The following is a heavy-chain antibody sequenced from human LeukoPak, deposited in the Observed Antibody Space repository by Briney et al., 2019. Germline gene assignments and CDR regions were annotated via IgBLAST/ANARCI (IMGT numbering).Heavy chain of an antibody. V-gene: IGHV3-7*03. CDR3: AKDNRRHYTSGPNPDSLH. CDR2: IKQDGSEK. CDR1: GFTFSSSA. J-gene: IGHJ4*02. Sequence: SGGSLRLSCAASGFTFSSSAMSWVRQVPGKGLEWVANIKQDGSEKSYADSVKGRFTISRDNAKNSLYLQMNSLRVEDTAFYYCAKDNRRHYTSGPNPDSLHWGQGALVTVSS. D-gene: IGHD6-19*01.